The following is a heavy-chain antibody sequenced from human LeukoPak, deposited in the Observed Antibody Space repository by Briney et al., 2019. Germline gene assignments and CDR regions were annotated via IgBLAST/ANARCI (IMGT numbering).Heavy chain of an antibody. V-gene: IGHV4-39*07. Sequence: SETLSLTCTVSGGSISSSSYYWGWIRQPPGKGLEWIGSIYYSGSTYYNPSLKSRVTMSVDTSKNQFSLKLSSVTAADTAVYYCARTTVTPPDYYYYGMDVWGQGTTVTVSS. J-gene: IGHJ6*02. CDR1: GGSISSSSYY. D-gene: IGHD4-17*01. CDR3: ARTTVTPPDYYYYGMDV. CDR2: IYYSGST.